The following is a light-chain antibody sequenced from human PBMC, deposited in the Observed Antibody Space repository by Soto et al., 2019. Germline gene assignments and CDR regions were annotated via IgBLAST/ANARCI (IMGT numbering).Light chain of an antibody. Sequence: QSVLTQPPSVSAAPGQKVTISCSGSSSNIGNNYVSWYQQLPRTAPKLLIYDNNNRPSGIPDRFSGSKSGTSATLGITGLQTGDEADYYCGPWDSSLSAVVFGGGTKLTVL. CDR3: GPWDSSLSAVV. CDR1: SSNIGNNY. J-gene: IGLJ2*01. CDR2: DNN. V-gene: IGLV1-51*01.